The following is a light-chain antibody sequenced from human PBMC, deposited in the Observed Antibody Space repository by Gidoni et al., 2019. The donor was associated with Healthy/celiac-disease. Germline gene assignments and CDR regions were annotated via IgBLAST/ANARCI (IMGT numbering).Light chain of an antibody. V-gene: IGKV3-15*01. J-gene: IGKJ1*01. Sequence: EIVMTQSPATLSVSPGERATLSCRASQSVSRNLAWYQQKPGQAPRLRIYGASTSASGIPARFSGSGSGTECTLTISSLQSEDFAVYYCQHYNNWPPRGTFGQXTKVEIK. CDR2: GAS. CDR1: QSVSRN. CDR3: QHYNNWPPRGT.